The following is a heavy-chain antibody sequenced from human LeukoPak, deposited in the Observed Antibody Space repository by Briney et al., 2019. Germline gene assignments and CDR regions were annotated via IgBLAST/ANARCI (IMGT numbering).Heavy chain of an antibody. J-gene: IGHJ3*02. CDR1: GYTFTGYY. CDR2: IIPIFGTA. Sequence: GASVKVSCKASGYTFTGYYMHWVRQAPGQGLEWMGGIIPIFGTANYAQKFQGRVTITADESTSTAYMELSSLRSEDTAVYYCASPYYYDSSGYYSAFDIWGQGTMVTVSS. V-gene: IGHV1-69*13. D-gene: IGHD3-22*01. CDR3: ASPYYYDSSGYYSAFDI.